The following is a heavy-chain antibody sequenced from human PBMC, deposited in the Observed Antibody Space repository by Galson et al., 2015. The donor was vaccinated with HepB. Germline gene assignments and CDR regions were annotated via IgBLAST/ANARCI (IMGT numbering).Heavy chain of an antibody. CDR3: AKGGRSYYYGTDV. J-gene: IGHJ6*02. D-gene: IGHD3-16*01. CDR1: GFTFSNYG. V-gene: IGHV3-30*18. Sequence: SLRLSCAASGFTFSNYGMHWVRQAPGKGLEWVAVISYDGSNKYYADSVKGRFSISRDNSKNTLYLQMNSLRAEDTAVYYCAKGGRSYYYGTDVWGQGTTVTVSS. CDR2: ISYDGSNK.